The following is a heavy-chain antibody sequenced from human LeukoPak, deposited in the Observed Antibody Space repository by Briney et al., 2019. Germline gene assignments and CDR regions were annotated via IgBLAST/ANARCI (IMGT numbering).Heavy chain of an antibody. J-gene: IGHJ4*02. Sequence: PGGSLRLSCAASGFTFRNYWMHWFRQAPGKGLVWVSRTNIDGSTSTYADSVQGRFSISRDNAKNTLYLQMNSLRAEDTAVYYCARAPMVRANVVDYWGQGTLVTVSS. CDR2: TNIDGSTS. D-gene: IGHD4/OR15-4a*01. V-gene: IGHV3-74*01. CDR1: GFTFRNYW. CDR3: ARAPMVRANVVDY.